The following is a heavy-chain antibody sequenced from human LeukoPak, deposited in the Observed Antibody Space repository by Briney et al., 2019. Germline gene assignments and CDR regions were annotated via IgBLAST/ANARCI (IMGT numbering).Heavy chain of an antibody. Sequence: PGGSLRLSCVASGFSFSSSAMSWVRQAPGKGLEWVSAISGGGDSTYYADSVKGRFTISRDNSKNTVYLQMNSLRAEDTALYYCAKAGYTSSWPLDYWGQGTLVTVSS. V-gene: IGHV3-23*01. CDR1: GFSFSSSA. D-gene: IGHD6-13*01. J-gene: IGHJ4*02. CDR2: ISGGGDST. CDR3: AKAGYTSSWPLDY.